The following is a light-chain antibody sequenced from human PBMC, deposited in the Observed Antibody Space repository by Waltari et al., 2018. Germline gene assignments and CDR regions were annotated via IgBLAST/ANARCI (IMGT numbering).Light chain of an antibody. CDR2: DTY. Sequence: EIVLTQSPGTLSLSPGERATLSCRARETVTNNYLAWFQQKPGQTPRRLIYDTYFRATGVPDRFSGSGSGTDFTLTISRLEPEDFAVYYCHQCAHSPRTFGQGTRVEIK. V-gene: IGKV3-20*01. J-gene: IGKJ1*01. CDR3: HQCAHSPRT. CDR1: ETVTNNY.